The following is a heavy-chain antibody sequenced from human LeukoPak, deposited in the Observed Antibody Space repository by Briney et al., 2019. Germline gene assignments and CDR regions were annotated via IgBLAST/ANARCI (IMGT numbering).Heavy chain of an antibody. J-gene: IGHJ4*02. CDR1: GFIVSSNY. V-gene: IGHV3-66*01. Sequence: GGSLRLSCAASGFIVSSNYMSWVRQAPGKGLEWVSIIYSGGTTYYADSVKGRFTISRDNSKNTLYLQMNSLRVEDTAVYYCARGYYGDYWGQGTLVIVSS. CDR3: ARGYYGDY. CDR2: IYSGGTT.